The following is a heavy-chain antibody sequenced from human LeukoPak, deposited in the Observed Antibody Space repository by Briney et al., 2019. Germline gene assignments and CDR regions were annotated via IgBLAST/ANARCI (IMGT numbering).Heavy chain of an antibody. D-gene: IGHD1-26*01. CDR3: ARDRSGSYYVAFDI. J-gene: IGHJ3*02. V-gene: IGHV3-74*01. CDR1: GFTFSSYW. Sequence: GGSLRLSCAASGFTFSSYWMHWVRQAPGKGLVWVSRINSDGRSTSFADSVKGRFTISRDNAKNTLYLQMNSLRTEDTAVYYCARDRSGSYYVAFDIWGQGTMVTVSS. CDR2: INSDGRST.